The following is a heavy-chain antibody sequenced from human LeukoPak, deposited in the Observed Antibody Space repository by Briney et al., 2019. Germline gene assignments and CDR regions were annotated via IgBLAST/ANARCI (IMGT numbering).Heavy chain of an antibody. CDR1: GGTFSSYA. CDR3: AREPLSKVGGVIMSREYGMDV. J-gene: IGHJ6*04. D-gene: IGHD3-10*01. CDR2: IIPILGTA. Sequence: ASVKVSCKASGGTFSSYAIRWVRQAPGQGLEWMGGIIPILGTADYAQKFQGRVTITADESMSTAYMELSSLGSEDTAMYYCAREPLSKVGGVIMSREYGMDVWGKGTTVTVSS. V-gene: IGHV1-69*13.